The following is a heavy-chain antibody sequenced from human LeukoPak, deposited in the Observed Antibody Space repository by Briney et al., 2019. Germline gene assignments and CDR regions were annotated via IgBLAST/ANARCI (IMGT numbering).Heavy chain of an antibody. CDR2: IIPIFGTA. V-gene: IGHV1-69*05. CDR1: GGTFSSYA. J-gene: IGHJ3*02. D-gene: IGHD5-18*01. CDR3: ARAGYSYGSGYDFDI. Sequence: SVKVPCKASGGTFSSYAISWVRQAPGQGLEWMGGIIPIFGTANYAQKFQGRVTITTDESTSTAYMELSSLRSEDTAVYYCARAGYSYGSGYDFDIWGQGTMVTVSS.